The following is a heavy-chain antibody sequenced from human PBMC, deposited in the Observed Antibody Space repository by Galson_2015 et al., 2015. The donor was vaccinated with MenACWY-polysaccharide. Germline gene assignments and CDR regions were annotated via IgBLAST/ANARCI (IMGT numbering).Heavy chain of an antibody. Sequence: SLRLSCAASGFTFSNSGMHWVRQAPGKGLEWVAVISHDGSYEYYADSVKGRFTISRDNSKNTLYLQMSSLRAEDTAVYYCAKDRGSGFRAFRFDSWGQGNLVPVSS. J-gene: IGHJ4*02. CDR1: GFTFSNSG. D-gene: IGHD3-10*01. V-gene: IGHV3-30*18. CDR2: ISHDGSYE. CDR3: AKDRGSGFRAFRFDS.